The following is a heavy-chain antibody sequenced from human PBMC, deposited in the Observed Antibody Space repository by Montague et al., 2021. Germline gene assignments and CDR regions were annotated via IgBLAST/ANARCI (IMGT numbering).Heavy chain of an antibody. V-gene: IGHV2-5*02. CDR1: GFSLSTSGVG. J-gene: IGHJ4*02. CDR3: AHRQGGYDLWY. Sequence: VIPTQTLTLTCTSSGFSLSTSGVGVGWIRQPPGKALEWLALIYWDDDKRYSPSLKSRLTITKDTSKNQVVLTMTNMDPVDTATYYCAHRQGGYDLWYWGQGTLVTVSS. D-gene: IGHD5-12*01. CDR2: IYWDDDK.